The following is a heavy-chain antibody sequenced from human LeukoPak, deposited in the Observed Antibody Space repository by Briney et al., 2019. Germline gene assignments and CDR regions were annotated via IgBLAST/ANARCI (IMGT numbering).Heavy chain of an antibody. J-gene: IGHJ4*01. CDR1: GFTFGSHA. Sequence: GGSLRLSCEASGFTFGSHAMYWVRQAPGKGLEWVAGIFGSGGSPHYADSVKGRFTISRDNSRNTVYLQINSLRADDTAVDYCGKTTVGYSSGQKPAWPVDYWGHGTLVTVSS. CDR2: IFGSGGSP. D-gene: IGHD6-19*01. CDR3: GKTTVGYSSGQKPAWPVDY. V-gene: IGHV3-23*01.